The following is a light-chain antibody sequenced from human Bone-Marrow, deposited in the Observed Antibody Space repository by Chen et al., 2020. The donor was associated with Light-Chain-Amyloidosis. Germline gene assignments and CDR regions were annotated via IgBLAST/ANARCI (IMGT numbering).Light chain of an antibody. CDR3: QSSDSTNSWV. V-gene: IGLV3-25*03. CDR1: GLSKQR. J-gene: IGLJ3*02. Sequence: SSELTQPPSVALSPVQTPRIVCSGDGLSKQRGHWYQQGPVQAPVLVMLRGTERPPGIPERFSGSTSGTTVTMIISGVQAEDEADYYCQSSDSTNSWVFGGGTKLTVL. CDR2: RGT.